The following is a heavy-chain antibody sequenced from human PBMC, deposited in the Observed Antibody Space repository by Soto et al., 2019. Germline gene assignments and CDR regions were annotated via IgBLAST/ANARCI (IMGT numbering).Heavy chain of an antibody. CDR2: IDGGKT. CDR1: GFTFNNAR. V-gene: IGHV3-15*02. D-gene: IGHD1-26*01. Sequence: EVQLVESGGALVEPGGSLRLSCAASGFTFNNARMSWVRQAPGKGLDWVGRIDGGKTHFAAPVEGRFTFSRDDSRNTLFLQMNSLKTEDTGVYYCTSNAAAKVGTLSYWGQGTLVTVSS. J-gene: IGHJ4*02. CDR3: TSNAAAKVGTLSY.